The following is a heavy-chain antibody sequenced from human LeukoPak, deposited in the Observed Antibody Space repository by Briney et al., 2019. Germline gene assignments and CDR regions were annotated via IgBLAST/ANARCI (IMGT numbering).Heavy chain of an antibody. CDR3: ARGDVVVPAAKVPYYYMDV. Sequence: GGSLRLSCEASAFTFSSYWMSWVRQAPGKGLEWVANIKEDGSEINYVDSVKGRFTISREDAKNSLFLQMNSLRVEDTAVYYCARGDVVVPAAKVPYYYMDVWGKGTTVTVSS. CDR1: AFTFSSYW. J-gene: IGHJ6*03. CDR2: IKEDGSEI. V-gene: IGHV3-7*01. D-gene: IGHD2-2*01.